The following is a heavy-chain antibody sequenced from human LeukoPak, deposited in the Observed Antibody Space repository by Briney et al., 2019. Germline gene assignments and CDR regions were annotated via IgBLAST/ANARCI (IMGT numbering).Heavy chain of an antibody. J-gene: IGHJ4*02. CDR2: IHKAGTES. V-gene: IGHV3-7*01. CDR1: GFTFTDYW. D-gene: IGHD1-26*01. CDR3: ARVGTWELQRVFDY. Sequence: GGSIRLSCAASGFTFTDYWMTWVRQVPGKGLEWVANIHKAGTESYYVDSVKGRFAISRDNAKNSLYLQLSSLRVDDTAVYYCARVGTWELQRVFDYWGQGTLVTVSS.